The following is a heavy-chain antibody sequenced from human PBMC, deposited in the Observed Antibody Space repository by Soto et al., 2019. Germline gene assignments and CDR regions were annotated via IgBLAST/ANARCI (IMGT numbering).Heavy chain of an antibody. CDR2: ISSSSTYI. CDR3: ARDDLLRNTRNPPPDAFDF. V-gene: IGHV3-21*02. J-gene: IGHJ3*01. CDR1: GFTFTTYT. Sequence: EVQLVESGGGLVKPGGSLRLSCAASGFTFTTYTMSWVRQAPGKGLEWVSSISSSSTYIYYAESVKGRFTVSRDNAKNSRFLEMNSLRAEDTAVYLCARDDLLRNTRNPPPDAFDFWGQGTIVTVSS. D-gene: IGHD2-2*02.